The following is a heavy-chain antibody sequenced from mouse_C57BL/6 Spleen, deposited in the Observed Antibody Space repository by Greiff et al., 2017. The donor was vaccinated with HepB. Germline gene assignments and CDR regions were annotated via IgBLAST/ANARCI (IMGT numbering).Heavy chain of an antibody. J-gene: IGHJ1*03. CDR3: ARNYYGSSYDYWYFDV. V-gene: IGHV1-80*01. CDR2: IYPGDGDT. CDR1: GYAFSSYW. D-gene: IGHD1-1*01. Sequence: QVQLQQSGAELVKPGASVKISCKASGYAFSSYWMNWVKQRPGKGLEWIGQIYPGDGDTNYNGKFKGKATLTADKSSSTAYMQLSSLTSEDSAVYFCARNYYGSSYDYWYFDVWGTGTTVTVSS.